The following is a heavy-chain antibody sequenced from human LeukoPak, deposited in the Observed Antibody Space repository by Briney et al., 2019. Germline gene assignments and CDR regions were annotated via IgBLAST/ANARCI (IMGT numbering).Heavy chain of an antibody. Sequence: ASVKVSCKASGYTFTSYDINWVRQATGQGLEWMGWMNPNSGNTGYAQKFQGRVTMTRNTSISTAYMELSSLRSEDTAVYYCARTYSGSYRWHSSYYGMDVWGQGTTVTVSS. CDR1: GYTFTSYD. D-gene: IGHD1-26*01. V-gene: IGHV1-8*01. CDR2: MNPNSGNT. J-gene: IGHJ6*02. CDR3: ARTYSGSYRWHSSYYGMDV.